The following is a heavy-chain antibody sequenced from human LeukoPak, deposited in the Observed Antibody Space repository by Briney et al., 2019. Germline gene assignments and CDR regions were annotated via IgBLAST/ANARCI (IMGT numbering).Heavy chain of an antibody. CDR2: IYYSGSS. CDR3: ARKDYGDFYFDY. Sequence: PSETLSLTCTVSGDSISSGVYFWSWLRQHPGKGLEWIGFIYYSGSSYYNPSLKSRVTISVDTSKNQFSLKLSSVTAADTAVYYCARKDYGDFYFDYWGQGTLVTVSS. CDR1: GDSISSGVYF. V-gene: IGHV4-39*01. D-gene: IGHD4-17*01. J-gene: IGHJ4*02.